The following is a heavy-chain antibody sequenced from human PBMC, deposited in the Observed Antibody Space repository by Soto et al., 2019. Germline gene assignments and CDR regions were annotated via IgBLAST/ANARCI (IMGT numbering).Heavy chain of an antibody. CDR3: ATDLRHFAWLPLTYYYGMDV. J-gene: IGHJ6*02. D-gene: IGHD3-9*01. CDR1: GYTFTGYY. V-gene: IGHV1-2*02. CDR2: INPNSGGT. Sequence: ASVKVSCKASGYTFTGYYMHWVRQAPGQGLEWMGWINPNSGGTNYAQKFQGRVTMTRDTSISTAYMELSRLRSDDTAVYYCATDLRHFAWLPLTYYYGMDVWGQGTTATVSS.